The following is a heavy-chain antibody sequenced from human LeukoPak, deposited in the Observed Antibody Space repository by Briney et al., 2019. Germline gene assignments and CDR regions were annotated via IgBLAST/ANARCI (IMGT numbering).Heavy chain of an antibody. CDR2: IYSGGST. CDR1: GFTVSSNY. CDR3: ARDRGKRVETSMVGFP. J-gene: IGHJ5*02. Sequence: GGSLRLSCAASGFTVSSNYMSWVRQAPGKGLEWVSVIYSGGSTYYADSVKGRFTISRDNSKNTLYLQMNNLRAEDTAVYYCARDRGKRVETSMVGFPWGQGTLVTVSS. V-gene: IGHV3-53*01. D-gene: IGHD5-18*01.